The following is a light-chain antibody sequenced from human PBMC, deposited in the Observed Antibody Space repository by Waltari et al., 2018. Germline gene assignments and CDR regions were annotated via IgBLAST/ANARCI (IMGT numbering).Light chain of an antibody. Sequence: QSALTPPASVSGSPGQSITISCTGTSSDVGGYNYASWYQHPPGNVPKLMIFEVTNRPSGVSNRFSGSKSGNTASLTISGLQAEDEADYYCCSYTSSHTVVFGGGTKLTVL. CDR1: SSDVGGYNY. V-gene: IGLV2-14*01. CDR2: EVT. J-gene: IGLJ2*01. CDR3: CSYTSSHTVV.